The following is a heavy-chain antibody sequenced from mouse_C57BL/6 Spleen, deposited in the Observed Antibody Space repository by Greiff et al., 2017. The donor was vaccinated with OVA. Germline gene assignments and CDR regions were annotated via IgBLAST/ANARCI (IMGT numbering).Heavy chain of an antibody. J-gene: IGHJ1*03. V-gene: IGHV1-69*01. CDR2: IDPSDSYT. Sequence: QVQLQQPGAELVMPGASVKLSCKASGYTFTSYWMHWVKQRPGQGLEWIGEIDPSDSYTNYNQKFKGKSTLTVDKSSSTAYMQLSSLTSEDSAVYYCARQHDNMYFGGWGTGATATVAS. D-gene: IGHD2-3*01. CDR1: GYTFTSYW. CDR3: ARQHDNMYFGG.